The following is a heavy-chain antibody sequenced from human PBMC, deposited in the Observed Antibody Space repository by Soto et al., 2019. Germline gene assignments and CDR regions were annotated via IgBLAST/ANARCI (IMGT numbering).Heavy chain of an antibody. D-gene: IGHD6-19*01. J-gene: IGHJ6*02. V-gene: IGHV3-15*07. CDR1: SVSNAW. CDR3: TTSIAVAGTHNYSYYYGMDV. Sequence: SVSNAWMNWVRQAPGKGLEWVGRIKSKTDGGTTDYAAPVKGRFTISRDDSKNTLYLQMNSLKTEDTAVYYCTTSIAVAGTHNYSYYYGMDVWGQGTTVTVSS. CDR2: IKSKTDGGTT.